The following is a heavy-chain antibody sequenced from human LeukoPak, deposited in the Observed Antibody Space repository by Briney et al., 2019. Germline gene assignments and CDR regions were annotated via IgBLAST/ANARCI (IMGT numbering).Heavy chain of an antibody. J-gene: IGHJ4*02. Sequence: PGRSLRLSCAASGFTFSTYGMHWVRQAPGKGLEWVAVISYDGSKKYYADSVKGRFTISRDNSKNTLYLQMNSLTAEDTALYYCTKDVEHTPGDYWGQGTLVTVSS. CDR1: GFTFSTYG. CDR3: TKDVEHTPGDY. V-gene: IGHV3-30*18. D-gene: IGHD2-21*01. CDR2: ISYDGSKK.